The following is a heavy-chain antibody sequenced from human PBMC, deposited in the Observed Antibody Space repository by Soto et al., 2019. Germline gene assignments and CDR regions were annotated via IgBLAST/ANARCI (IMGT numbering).Heavy chain of an antibody. CDR1: GGTFSSYQ. CDR3: ARDSGAKLSSS. D-gene: IGHD6-13*01. J-gene: IGHJ4*02. CDR2: IVPIRRTA. V-gene: IGHV1-69*01. Sequence: QVQLVQSGAEVKQSGASAKVSCKASGGTFSSYQINWVRQAPGQGLEWVGGIVPIRRTADYAQTFQGRVSITADESARTSYMELRSLRSQYTAVYYCARDSGAKLSSSWGQGTLVTVSS.